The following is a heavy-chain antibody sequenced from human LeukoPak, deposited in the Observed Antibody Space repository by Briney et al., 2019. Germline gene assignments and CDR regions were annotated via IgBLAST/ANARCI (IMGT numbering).Heavy chain of an antibody. D-gene: IGHD1-26*01. Sequence: GESLKISCKGSGYSFTSYWIGWVRQMPGKGLEWMGSIYPGDSDTRYSPSFQGQVTISADKSINTAYVQWSSLKASDTAMYYCARLSGSYFLDYWGQGTLVTVSS. CDR1: GYSFTSYW. V-gene: IGHV5-51*01. J-gene: IGHJ4*02. CDR3: ARLSGSYFLDY. CDR2: IYPGDSDT.